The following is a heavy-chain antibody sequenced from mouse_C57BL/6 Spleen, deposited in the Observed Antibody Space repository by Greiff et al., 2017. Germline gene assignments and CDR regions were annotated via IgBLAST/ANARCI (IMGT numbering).Heavy chain of an antibody. D-gene: IGHD2-2*01. Sequence: QVQLQQPGAELVKPGASVKLSCKASGYTFTSYWMQWVKQRPGQGLEWIGEIDPSDSYTNYNQKFKGKATLTVDTSSSTADMQLSSLTSEDSAVYYCAYGYGGYAMDYWGQGTSVTVSS. CDR1: GYTFTSYW. J-gene: IGHJ4*01. CDR2: IDPSDSYT. V-gene: IGHV1-50*01. CDR3: AYGYGGYAMDY.